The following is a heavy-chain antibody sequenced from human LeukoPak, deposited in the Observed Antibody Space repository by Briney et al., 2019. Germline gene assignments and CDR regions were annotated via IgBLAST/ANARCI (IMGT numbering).Heavy chain of an antibody. CDR1: GFTFSSYG. J-gene: IGHJ4*02. CDR2: IRYDGSKK. Sequence: GGSLRLSCAASGFTFSSYGMHWVRQAPGKGLEWVAFIRYDGSKKYYADSVKGRFTISRDNSKNTLYLQMNSLRAEDTAVYYCAKDQPSGYCSGGSCFLFDYWGQGTLVTVSS. CDR3: AKDQPSGYCSGGSCFLFDY. V-gene: IGHV3-30*02. D-gene: IGHD2-15*01.